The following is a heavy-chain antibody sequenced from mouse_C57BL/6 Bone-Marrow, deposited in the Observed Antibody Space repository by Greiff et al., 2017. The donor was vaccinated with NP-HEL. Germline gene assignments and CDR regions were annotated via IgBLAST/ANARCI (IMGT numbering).Heavy chain of an antibody. CDR2: IYPSDSET. V-gene: IGHV1-61*01. J-gene: IGHJ2*01. D-gene: IGHD2-4*01. CDR3: ARRGGLRPYYFDY. CDR1: GYTFTSYW. Sequence: QVQLQQPGAELVRPGSSVKLSCKASGYTFTSYWMDWVKQRPGQGLEWIGNIYPSDSETHYNQKFKDKATLTVDKSSSTAYMQLSSLTSEGSAVYYCARRGGLRPYYFDYWGQGTTLTVSS.